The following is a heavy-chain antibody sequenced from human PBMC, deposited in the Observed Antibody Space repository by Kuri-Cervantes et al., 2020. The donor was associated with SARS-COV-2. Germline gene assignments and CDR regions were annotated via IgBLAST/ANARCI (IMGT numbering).Heavy chain of an antibody. Sequence: ASVKVSCKASGYTFTSYYMHWVRQAPGQGLEWMGIINPSGGSTSYAQKFQGRVTMTRDTSASTAYMELRSLRSFDTAVYYCARSHTLYGGNSSPWDYWGQGTLVTVSS. D-gene: IGHD4-23*01. CDR1: GYTFTSYY. CDR3: ARSHTLYGGNSSPWDY. V-gene: IGHV1-46*01. J-gene: IGHJ4*02. CDR2: INPSGGST.